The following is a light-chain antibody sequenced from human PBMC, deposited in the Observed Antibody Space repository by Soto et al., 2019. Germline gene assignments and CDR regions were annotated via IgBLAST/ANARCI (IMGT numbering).Light chain of an antibody. CDR3: AAWDDSLNGVV. J-gene: IGLJ2*01. V-gene: IGLV1-44*01. CDR1: SSNIGSNT. Sequence: QAVVTQPPSASGTPGQRVTISCSGSSSNIGSNTVTWYQQLPGTAPILLIFNNNQRPSGVPDRFSGSKSGTSASLAVSGLQSEDEADYYCAAWDDSLNGVVFGGGTKLTVL. CDR2: NNN.